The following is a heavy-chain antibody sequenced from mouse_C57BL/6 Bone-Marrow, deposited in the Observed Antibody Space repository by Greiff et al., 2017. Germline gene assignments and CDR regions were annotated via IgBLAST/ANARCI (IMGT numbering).Heavy chain of an antibody. V-gene: IGHV1-63*01. J-gene: IGHJ2*01. CDR3: ARALYDGSHYFDY. Sequence: VQRVESGAELVRPGTSVKMSCKASGYTFTNYWIGWAKQRPGHGLEWIGDIYPGGGYTNYNEKFKGKATLTADKSSSTAYMQFSSLTSEDSAIYYCARALYDGSHYFDYWGQGTTLTVSS. CDR2: IYPGGGYT. CDR1: GYTFTNYW. D-gene: IGHD2-3*01.